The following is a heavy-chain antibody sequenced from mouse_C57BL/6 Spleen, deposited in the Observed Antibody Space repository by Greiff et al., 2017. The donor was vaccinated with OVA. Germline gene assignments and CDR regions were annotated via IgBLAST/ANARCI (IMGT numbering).Heavy chain of an antibody. CDR2: ISSGGDYI. V-gene: IGHV5-9-1*02. D-gene: IGHD1-1*01. Sequence: EVMLVESGEGLVKPGGSLKLSCAASGFTFSSSAMSWVRQTPEKRLEWVAYISSGGDYIYYADTVKGRFTISRDNARNTLYLQMSSLKSEDTAMDYWTRGTVVDPWFAYWGQGTLVTVSA. CDR3: TRGTVVDPWFAY. J-gene: IGHJ3*01. CDR1: GFTFSSSA.